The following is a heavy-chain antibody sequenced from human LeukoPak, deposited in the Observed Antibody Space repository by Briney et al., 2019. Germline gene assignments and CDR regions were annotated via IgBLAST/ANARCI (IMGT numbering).Heavy chain of an antibody. CDR2: IYYSGST. V-gene: IGHV4-59*01. D-gene: IGHD1-1*01. CDR3: AREWGTFEY. CDR1: GGSISSYC. Sequence: SETLSLTCSVSGGSISSYCWSWIRQPPGKGLEWIGNIYYSGSTNYNPSLKSRVTISVDTSKNQFSLKLSSVTAADTAVYYCAREWGTFEYWGQGTLVTVSS. J-gene: IGHJ4*02.